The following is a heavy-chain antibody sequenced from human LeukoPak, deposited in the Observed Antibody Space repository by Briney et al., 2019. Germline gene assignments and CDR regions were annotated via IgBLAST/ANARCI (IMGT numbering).Heavy chain of an antibody. D-gene: IGHD1-20*01. CDR1: GFSVSSNY. CDR3: ARDFNVRVGLSGTALFDY. Sequence: GGSLRLSCVVSGFSVSSNYMSWVRQAPGKGLEWVSVIYSGGSTYYADSVKGRFTISRDNSRNTLYLQMNSLRADDTAVYYCARDFNVRVGLSGTALFDYWGQGTLVTVSS. J-gene: IGHJ4*02. CDR2: IYSGGST. V-gene: IGHV3-53*01.